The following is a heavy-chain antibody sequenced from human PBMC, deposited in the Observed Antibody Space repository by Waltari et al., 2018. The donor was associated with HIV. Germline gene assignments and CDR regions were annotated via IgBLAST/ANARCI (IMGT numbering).Heavy chain of an antibody. Sequence: QVQLQESGPGLVKPSGPLSLTCAVPGGSISDSYWWTWVRQPPGKGLEWIGEIYHSGSTNYNPSLLSRVTISLDKSKNQFSLRLTSVTAADTAVYYCARAGNDLDYWGQGTLVAVSS. CDR2: IYHSGST. V-gene: IGHV4-4*02. CDR3: ARAGNDLDY. J-gene: IGHJ4*02. CDR1: GGSISDSYW.